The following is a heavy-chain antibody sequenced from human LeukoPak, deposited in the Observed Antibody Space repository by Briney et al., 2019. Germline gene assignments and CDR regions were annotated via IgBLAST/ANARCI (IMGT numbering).Heavy chain of an antibody. CDR3: AKDGYSSGWYVHYYYMDV. CDR2: IRYDESNK. J-gene: IGHJ6*03. V-gene: IGHV3-30*02. CDR1: GFTFSSYA. Sequence: GGSLRLSCSASGFTFSSYAMHWVRQAPGKVLEGVAFIRYDESNKYYADSVKGRFTISRDNSKNTLYLKMNSLRAEDTAVYYCAKDGYSSGWYVHYYYMDVWGKGTTVTISS. D-gene: IGHD6-19*01.